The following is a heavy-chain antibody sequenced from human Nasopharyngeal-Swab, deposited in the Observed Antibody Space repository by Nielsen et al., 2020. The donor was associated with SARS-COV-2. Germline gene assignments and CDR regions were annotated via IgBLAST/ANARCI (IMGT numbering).Heavy chain of an antibody. J-gene: IGHJ4*02. Sequence: GESLKISYAASGFTFSSYGMHWVRQAPGKGPEWVAVIWYDGSNKYYADSVKGRFTISRDNSKNTLYLQMNSLRAEDTAVYYCARLLELPDYWGQGTLVTVSS. CDR2: IWYDGSNK. D-gene: IGHD1-7*01. CDR3: ARLLELPDY. V-gene: IGHV3-33*01. CDR1: GFTFSSYG.